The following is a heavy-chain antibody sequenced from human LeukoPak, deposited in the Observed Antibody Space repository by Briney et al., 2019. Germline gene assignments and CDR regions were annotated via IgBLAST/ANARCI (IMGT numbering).Heavy chain of an antibody. V-gene: IGHV1-18*01. Sequence: GASVKVSCKASGYTFTSYGITWVRQAPGQGLEWMGWISAYNGNTNYAQKLRGRVTMTTDTSTSTAYMELRSLRSDDTAVYYCARVHYYDSSGYYGYVDWGQGTLVTVSS. D-gene: IGHD3-22*01. CDR3: ARVHYYDSSGYYGYVD. J-gene: IGHJ4*02. CDR1: GYTFTSYG. CDR2: ISAYNGNT.